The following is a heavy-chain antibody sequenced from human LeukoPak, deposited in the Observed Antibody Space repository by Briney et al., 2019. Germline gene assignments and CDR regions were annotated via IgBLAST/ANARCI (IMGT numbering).Heavy chain of an antibody. J-gene: IGHJ3*01. CDR1: GFNFNDAA. D-gene: IGHD5-24*01. CDR3: AKDIQFSA. V-gene: IGHV3-23*01. Sequence: PGGSLRLSCAASGFNFNDAAMTWVRQAPGKGLEWVSLIASSGRNTYYTDSVRGRFTISRDNSKNTRSLQMNSLRVEYTAMYYCAKDIQFSAWGLGTMVTVSS. CDR2: IASSGRNT.